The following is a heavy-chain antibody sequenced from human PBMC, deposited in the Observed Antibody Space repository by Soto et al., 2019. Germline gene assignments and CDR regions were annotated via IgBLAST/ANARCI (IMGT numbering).Heavy chain of an antibody. Sequence: SETLSLTCSVSGGSISSGDYYWGWIRQPPGKGLEWIGSIYYSGSTYYNPSLKSRVTISVDTSKNQFSLKLSSVTAADTAVYYCARHEAPSGWYFDYWGQGTLVTVS. CDR3: ARHEAPSGWYFDY. V-gene: IGHV4-39*01. D-gene: IGHD6-19*01. J-gene: IGHJ4*02. CDR2: IYYSGST. CDR1: GGSISSGDYY.